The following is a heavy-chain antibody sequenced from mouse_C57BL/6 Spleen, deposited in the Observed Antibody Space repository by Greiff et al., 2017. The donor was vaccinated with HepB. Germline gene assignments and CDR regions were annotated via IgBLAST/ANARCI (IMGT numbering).Heavy chain of an antibody. J-gene: IGHJ3*01. D-gene: IGHD1-1*01. Sequence: VQLQQSGAELVRPGASVKLSCKASGYTFTDYYINWVKQRPGQGLEWIARIYPGSGNTYYNEKFKGKATLTAEKSSSTAYMQLSSLTSEDSAVYFCAREEDYYGSSSFAYWGQGTLVTVSA. CDR1: GYTFTDYY. CDR3: AREEDYYGSSSFAY. V-gene: IGHV1-76*01. CDR2: IYPGSGNT.